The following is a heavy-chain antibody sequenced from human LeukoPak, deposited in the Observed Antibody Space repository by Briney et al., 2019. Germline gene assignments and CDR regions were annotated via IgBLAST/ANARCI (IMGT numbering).Heavy chain of an antibody. D-gene: IGHD3-22*01. V-gene: IGHV3-21*01. CDR1: GFTFSSYS. CDR2: ISSSSSYI. CDR3: ARDLYYDSTFYYGMDV. Sequence: GGSLRLSCAASGFTFSSYSMNWVRQAPGKGLEWVSSISSSSSYIYYADSVKGRFTISRDNAKNSLYLQMNSLRAEDTAVYYCARDLYYDSTFYYGMDVWGQGTTVTVSS. J-gene: IGHJ6*02.